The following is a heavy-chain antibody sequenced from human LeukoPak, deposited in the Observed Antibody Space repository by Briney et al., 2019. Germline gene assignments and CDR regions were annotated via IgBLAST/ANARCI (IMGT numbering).Heavy chain of an antibody. D-gene: IGHD1-26*01. V-gene: IGHV3-21*06. CDR2: ITSSSAYI. CDR1: GFTFSSYS. Sequence: GGSLRLSCAASGFTFSSYSMHWVRQAQGKGLEWVSSITSSSAYIYYADSVKGRFTISRDNAKNSLYLKMNSLRAEDTAVYYCARGSAGATRGAYWGQGTLITVSS. J-gene: IGHJ4*02. CDR3: ARGSAGATRGAY.